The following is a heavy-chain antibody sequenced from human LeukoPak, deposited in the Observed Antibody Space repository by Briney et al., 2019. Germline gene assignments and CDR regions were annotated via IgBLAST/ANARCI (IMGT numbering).Heavy chain of an antibody. J-gene: IGHJ4*02. V-gene: IGHV3-7*04. CDR2: IKQDGSKK. Sequence: GGSLRLSCVASGFPFSSYWMTWDRQAPGKGLEWVANIKQDGSKKSYVDSVKGRFTISRDNAKNSLYLQMNSLRAEDTAIYYCTRVGYIDEGIDYWGQGTLVTVSS. CDR1: GFPFSSYW. CDR3: TRVGYIDEGIDY. D-gene: IGHD5-24*01.